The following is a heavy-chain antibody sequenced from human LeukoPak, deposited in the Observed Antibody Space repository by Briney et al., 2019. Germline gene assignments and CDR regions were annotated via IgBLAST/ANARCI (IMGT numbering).Heavy chain of an antibody. CDR1: GFTFSSYG. D-gene: IGHD6-19*01. J-gene: IGHJ4*02. Sequence: QSGRSLRLSCAASGFTFSSYGMHWVRQAPGKGLEWVAVIWYDGSNKYYADSVKGRFAISRDNSKNTLYLQMNSLRAEDTAVYYCAKDFFRYSSGWVPDYWGQGTLVTVSS. CDR3: AKDFFRYSSGWVPDY. V-gene: IGHV3-33*06. CDR2: IWYDGSNK.